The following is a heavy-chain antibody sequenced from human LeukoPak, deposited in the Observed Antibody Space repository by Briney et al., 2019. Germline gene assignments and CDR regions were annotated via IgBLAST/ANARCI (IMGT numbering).Heavy chain of an antibody. Sequence: PGGSLRLSCAASGFTFSSSGMRWVRQAPGKGLEWVAFIRYDGSNKYYADSVKGRFTISRDNSKNTLYLQMKSLRAEDTAVYYCARTRGIVVVPAARFDYWGQGTLVTVPS. CDR1: GFTFSSSG. D-gene: IGHD2-2*01. CDR3: ARTRGIVVVPAARFDY. J-gene: IGHJ4*02. CDR2: IRYDGSNK. V-gene: IGHV3-30*02.